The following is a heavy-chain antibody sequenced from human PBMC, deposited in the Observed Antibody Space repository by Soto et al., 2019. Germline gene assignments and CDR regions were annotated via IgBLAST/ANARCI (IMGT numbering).Heavy chain of an antibody. V-gene: IGHV4-34*01. CDR2: INHSGST. CDR1: GGSFSGYY. CDR3: ARVPSKGVRPYYYYGMDV. Sequence: PSETLSLTCAVYGGSFSGYYWSWIRQPPGKGLEWIGEINHSGSTNYNPSLKSRVTISVDTSKNQFSLKLSSVTAADTAVYYCARVPSKGVRPYYYYGMDVWGQGTTVTVSS. D-gene: IGHD1-1*01. J-gene: IGHJ6*02.